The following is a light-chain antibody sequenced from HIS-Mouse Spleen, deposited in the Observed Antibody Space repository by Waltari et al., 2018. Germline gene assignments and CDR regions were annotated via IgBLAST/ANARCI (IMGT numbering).Light chain of an antibody. Sequence: QSALTQPASVSGSPGQSITISCTGTSSDVGGYNYVSWYQQHRGKAPQPMIYEVSNRPSGGSNRFSGSKSGNTASLTISGLQAEDEADYYCSSYTSSSTYVVFGGGTKLTVL. CDR2: EVS. J-gene: IGLJ2*01. CDR1: SSDVGGYNY. CDR3: SSYTSSSTYVV. V-gene: IGLV2-14*01.